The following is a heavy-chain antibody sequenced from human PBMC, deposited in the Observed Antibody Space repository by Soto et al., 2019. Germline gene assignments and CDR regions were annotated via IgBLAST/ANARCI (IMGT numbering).Heavy chain of an antibody. CDR1: GYTFTSYG. CDR2: ISAYNGNT. V-gene: IGHV1-18*01. J-gene: IGHJ6*02. Sequence: ASVKVSCKASGYTFTSYGISWVRQAPGQGLEWMGWISAYNGNTNYAQKPQGRVTMTTDTSTSTAYMELRSLRSDDTAVYYCARPKGNIPKPLGACYGMDVWGQGTTVPVSS. D-gene: IGHD2-21*01. CDR3: ARPKGNIPKPLGACYGMDV.